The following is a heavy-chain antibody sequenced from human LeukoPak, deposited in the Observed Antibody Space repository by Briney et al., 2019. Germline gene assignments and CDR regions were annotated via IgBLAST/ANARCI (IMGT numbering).Heavy chain of an antibody. V-gene: IGHV3-30*02. CDR1: GFTFSSYG. CDR3: AKDKYSPFDY. J-gene: IGHJ4*02. D-gene: IGHD5-18*01. CDR2: IRYDGSYK. Sequence: GGSLRLSCAASGFTFSSYGMHWVRQAPGKGLEWVAFIRYDGSYKYYADYVKGRFTISRDNSKNMVYLQMNSLRAEDTAVYYCAKDKYSPFDYWGQGILVTVSS.